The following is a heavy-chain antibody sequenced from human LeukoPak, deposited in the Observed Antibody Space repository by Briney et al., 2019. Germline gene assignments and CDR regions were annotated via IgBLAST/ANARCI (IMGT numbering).Heavy chain of an antibody. J-gene: IGHJ4*02. V-gene: IGHV4-34*01. CDR1: GGSFSGYC. CDR3: ARGIAAAGTFFDY. CDR2: INHSGST. Sequence: SETLSLTCAVYGGSFSGYCWSWIRQPPGKGLEWIGEINHSGSTNYNPSLKSRVTISVDTSKNQFSLKLSSVTAADTAVYYCARGIAAAGTFFDYWGQGTLVTVSS. D-gene: IGHD6-13*01.